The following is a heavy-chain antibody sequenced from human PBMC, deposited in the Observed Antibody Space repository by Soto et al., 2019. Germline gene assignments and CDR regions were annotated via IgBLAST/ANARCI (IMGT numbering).Heavy chain of an antibody. CDR3: AIGYCCIISCYVSEYSLL. CDR1: GYTLNTYG. Sequence: QVQLVQSGPEVKKPGASVKVSCKVSGYTLNTYGLTWVRQAPGQGLVWMGWLSGYSGADRYAQKFQDGVTTTTATPSAIADLVPKPLIFDGTSVYFCAIGYCCIISCYVSEYSLLWRQGSLVTVTP. J-gene: IGHJ4*02. CDR2: LSGYSGAD. D-gene: IGHD2-2*03. V-gene: IGHV1-18*01.